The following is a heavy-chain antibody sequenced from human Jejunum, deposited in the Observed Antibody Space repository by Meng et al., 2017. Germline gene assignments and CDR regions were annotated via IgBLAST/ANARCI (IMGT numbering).Heavy chain of an antibody. CDR2: IYPGDSDT. D-gene: IGHD2-21*02. Sequence: KVSCKGSGYNIALYWIAWVRQMPGNGLEWMGIIYPGDSDTRYSPSFEGQVTISADESTGTAYLQWSSLKASDSAIYYCARQRSVDAVTDRYFDYWGQGTRVTVSS. V-gene: IGHV5-51*01. CDR3: ARQRSVDAVTDRYFDY. CDR1: GYNIALYW. J-gene: IGHJ4*02.